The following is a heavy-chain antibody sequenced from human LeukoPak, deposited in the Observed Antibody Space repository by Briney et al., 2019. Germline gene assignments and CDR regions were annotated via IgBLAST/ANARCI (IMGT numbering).Heavy chain of an antibody. V-gene: IGHV4-39*07. CDR2: IYYSGST. J-gene: IGHJ4*02. D-gene: IGHD3-9*01. CDR1: GGSISGSSYY. Sequence: SETLSLTCAVSGGSISGSSYYWGWIRQPPGKGLEWIGSIYYSGSTYYNPSLKSRFTISVDTSKNQFSLKLSSVTAADTAVYYCARVRFNVLRYFDWPSYYFDYWGQGTLVTVSS. CDR3: ARVRFNVLRYFDWPSYYFDY.